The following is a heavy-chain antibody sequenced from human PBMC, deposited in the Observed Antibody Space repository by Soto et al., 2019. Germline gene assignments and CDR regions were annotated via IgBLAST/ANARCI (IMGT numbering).Heavy chain of an antibody. Sequence: GGSLRLSCAASGFTFSSYAMSWVRQAPGKGLEWVSAISGSGGSTYYADSVKGRFTISRDNSKNTLYLQMNSLRAEDTAVYYCAKVSSDPFYGDYDGVFDYWGQGTLVTVSS. CDR1: GFTFSSYA. CDR2: ISGSGGST. J-gene: IGHJ4*02. V-gene: IGHV3-23*01. D-gene: IGHD4-17*01. CDR3: AKVSSDPFYGDYDGVFDY.